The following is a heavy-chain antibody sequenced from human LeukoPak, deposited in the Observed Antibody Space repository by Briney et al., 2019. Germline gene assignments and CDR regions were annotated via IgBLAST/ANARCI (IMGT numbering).Heavy chain of an antibody. CDR2: ISGSGGST. CDR1: GFTFSSYA. D-gene: IGHD2-21*02. J-gene: IGHJ4*02. Sequence: GGSLRLSCAASGFTFSSYAVSWVRQAPGKGLEWVSAISGSGGSTYYADSVKGRFTISRDNSKNTLYLQMNSLRAEDTAVYYCAKTDCGGDCYSVGFDYWGQGTLVTVSS. V-gene: IGHV3-23*01. CDR3: AKTDCGGDCYSVGFDY.